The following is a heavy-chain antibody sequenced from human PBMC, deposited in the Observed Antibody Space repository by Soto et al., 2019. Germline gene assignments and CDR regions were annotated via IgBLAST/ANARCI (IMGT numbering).Heavy chain of an antibody. CDR2: IKQDGSEK. CDR1: GFTFSSYW. J-gene: IGHJ3*02. V-gene: IGHV3-7*01. CDR3: AGYCSSTSCYINAFDI. Sequence: GGSLRLSCAASGFTFSSYWMSWVRQAPGKGLEWVANIKQDGSEKYYVDSVKGRFTISRDNAKNSLYLRMNSLRAEDTAVYYCAGYCSSTSCYINAFDIWGQGTMVTVSS. D-gene: IGHD2-2*02.